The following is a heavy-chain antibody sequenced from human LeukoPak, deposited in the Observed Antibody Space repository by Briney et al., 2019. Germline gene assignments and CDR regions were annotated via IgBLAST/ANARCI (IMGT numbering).Heavy chain of an antibody. D-gene: IGHD6-13*01. J-gene: IGHJ3*02. Sequence: SETLSLTCTVSGGSISSYYWSWIRQPPGKGLEWIGYIYYSGSTNYNPSLKSRVTISVDTSKNQFSLKLSSVTAADTAVYYCARGIGIAAAVPSAFDIWGQGTMVTVSS. CDR3: ARGIGIAAAVPSAFDI. V-gene: IGHV4-59*01. CDR2: IYYSGST. CDR1: GGSISSYY.